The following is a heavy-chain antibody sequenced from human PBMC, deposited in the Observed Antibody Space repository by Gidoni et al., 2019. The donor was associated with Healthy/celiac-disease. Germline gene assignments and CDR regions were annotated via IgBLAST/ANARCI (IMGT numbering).Heavy chain of an antibody. CDR2: ISYDGSNK. CDR3: AREHTVQGDY. Sequence: QVQLVESGGGVVQPGRSLRLSCAASGFTFSSYAMHWVRQAPGKGLEWVAVISYDGSNKYYADSVKGRFTISRDNSKNTLYLQMNSLRAEDTAVYYCAREHTVQGDYWGQGTLVTVSS. CDR1: GFTFSSYA. J-gene: IGHJ4*02. V-gene: IGHV3-30-3*01.